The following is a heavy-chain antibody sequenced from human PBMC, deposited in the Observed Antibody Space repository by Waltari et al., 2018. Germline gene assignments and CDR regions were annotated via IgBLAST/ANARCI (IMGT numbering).Heavy chain of an antibody. V-gene: IGHV4-34*01. CDR1: GGPFHDFF. J-gene: IGHJ6*03. D-gene: IGHD2-2*01. CDR3: ARRNYCSSVTCYFDATSYYYYYMDV. Sequence: QVRIDQWGTGLLKPSETLSLSCAVYGGPFHDFFWAGVRQAPGKGLEGLGETKQSGKTLSSPALKSRVTLSVGPSESQFSRGLRSVTAADTAVYYCARRNYCSSVTCYFDATSYYYYYMDVWGKGTALIVSS. CDR2: TKQSGKT.